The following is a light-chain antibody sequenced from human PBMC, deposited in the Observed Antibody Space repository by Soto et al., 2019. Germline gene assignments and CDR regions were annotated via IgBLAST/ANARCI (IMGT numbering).Light chain of an antibody. V-gene: IGLV2-14*01. J-gene: IGLJ2*01. Sequence: QSGLTQPASVSGSPGQSITISCTGTGSDIGAYKYVSWYQHHPGKAPQVIIYEVTNRPSGISNRFSGSKSGNTASLTISGLQAEDEADYYCSSYTSSSTLVFGGGTKVTVL. CDR2: EVT. CDR1: GSDIGAYKY. CDR3: SSYTSSSTLV.